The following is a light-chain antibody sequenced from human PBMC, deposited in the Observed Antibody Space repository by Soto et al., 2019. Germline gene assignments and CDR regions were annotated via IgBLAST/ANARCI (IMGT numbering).Light chain of an antibody. CDR2: DVT. J-gene: IGLJ2*01. CDR3: SSYTLTATL. CDR1: SSDVGGYNY. V-gene: IGLV2-14*03. Sequence: QSALTQPPSASGSPGQSVTISCTGTSSDVGGYNYVSWYQQHPDKAPKLVISDVTNRPSGVSDRFSGSKSGNTASLTISGLQPEDEADYYCSSYTLTATLFGGGTKLTVL.